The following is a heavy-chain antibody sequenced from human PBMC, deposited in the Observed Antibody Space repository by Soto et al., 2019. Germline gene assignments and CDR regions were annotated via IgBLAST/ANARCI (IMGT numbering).Heavy chain of an antibody. CDR1: GGTFSSYA. CDR2: IIPIFATA. J-gene: IGHJ6*02. D-gene: IGHD2-2*01. Sequence: QVQLVQFGAEVKKPGSSVKVSCKASGGTFSSYAISWVRQAPGQGLDWMGGIIPIFATANYAQKFQGRVMITVDESTSTAYMELSSLRSEDTAVYYCARSVSFRYQLLKRGMDVWGQGTTVTVSS. V-gene: IGHV1-69*01. CDR3: ARSVSFRYQLLKRGMDV.